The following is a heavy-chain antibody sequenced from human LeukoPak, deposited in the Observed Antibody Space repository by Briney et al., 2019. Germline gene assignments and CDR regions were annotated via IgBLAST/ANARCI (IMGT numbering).Heavy chain of an antibody. D-gene: IGHD3-22*01. V-gene: IGHV1-2*02. Sequence: ASVKVSCKASGYTFTGYYMHWVRQAPGQGLEWMGWINPNSGGTNYAQKFQGRVTMTRDTSISTAYMELSRLRSDDTAVYYCARDSGNPITMIVVGTPSGVDWFDPWGQGTLVTVSS. J-gene: IGHJ5*02. CDR1: GYTFTGYY. CDR3: ARDSGNPITMIVVGTPSGVDWFDP. CDR2: INPNSGGT.